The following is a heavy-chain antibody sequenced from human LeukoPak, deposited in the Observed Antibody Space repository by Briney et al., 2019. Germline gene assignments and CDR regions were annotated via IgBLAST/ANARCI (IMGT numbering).Heavy chain of an antibody. V-gene: IGHV3-48*03. CDR3: ARSSHAGAVPGRSDF. Sequence: GRSLRLSCAASGFTFSSYEMNWVRQAPGKGLEWVSYISSSGSTIYYADSVKGRFTISRDNAKNSLYLQMNSLRAEDTAVYYCARSSHAGAVPGRSDFWGQGTLVTVSS. CDR1: GFTFSSYE. D-gene: IGHD6-19*01. J-gene: IGHJ4*02. CDR2: ISSSGSTI.